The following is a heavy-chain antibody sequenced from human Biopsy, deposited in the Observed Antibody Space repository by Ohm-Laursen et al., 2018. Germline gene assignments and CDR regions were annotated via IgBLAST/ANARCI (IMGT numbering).Heavy chain of an antibody. CDR3: ARDRGYYSDRTVPGYFDL. CDR2: AYYTGST. Sequence: SDTLSLTCTVSGDSISGYYWSWIRQPPGKGLEWIGYAYYTGSTDYNPSLQSRVTISVDTSKNHFSLRLRSVTPADTAIYYCARDRGYYSDRTVPGYFDLWGRGTLVTVSS. V-gene: IGHV4-59*01. CDR1: GDSISGYY. J-gene: IGHJ2*01. D-gene: IGHD3-22*01.